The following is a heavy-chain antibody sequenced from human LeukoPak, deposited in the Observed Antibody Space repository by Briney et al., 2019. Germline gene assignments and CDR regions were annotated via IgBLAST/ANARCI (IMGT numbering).Heavy chain of an antibody. V-gene: IGHV4-59*01. D-gene: IGHD2-15*01. CDR3: TRSDYSTYFNY. CDR2: IYYNGAA. J-gene: IGHJ4*02. Sequence: SETLSLTCTVSGGPITDYYWIWIRQPPGKGLEYIGYIYYNGAANYNPSLKSRVTISVDTSKNQFSLNLRSVTAADTAVYYCTRSDYSTYFNYWGPGTLVTVSS. CDR1: GGPITDYY.